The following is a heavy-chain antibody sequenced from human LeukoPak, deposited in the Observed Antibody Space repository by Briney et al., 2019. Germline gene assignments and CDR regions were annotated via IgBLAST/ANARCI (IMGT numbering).Heavy chain of an antibody. J-gene: IGHJ4*02. CDR2: ISGSGGST. V-gene: IGHV3-23*01. CDR1: GFTFSSYA. Sequence: PGGSLRLSCAASGFTFSSYAMSWVRQAPGKGLEWVSAISGSGGSTYYADSVKGRFTISRDNSKSTLYLQMNSLRAEDTAVYYCAKHIVVVPAADYWGQGTLVTVSS. D-gene: IGHD2-2*01. CDR3: AKHIVVVPAADY.